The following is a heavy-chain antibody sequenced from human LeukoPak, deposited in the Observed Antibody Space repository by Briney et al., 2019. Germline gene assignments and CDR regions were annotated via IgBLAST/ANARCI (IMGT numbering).Heavy chain of an antibody. Sequence: GGSLRLSCAASGFTVSSNYMSWVRQAPGKGLEWVSVIYSGGSTYYADSVKGRFTISRDNSKNTLYLQMNSLRAEDTAVYYCARGGYSSAWYAGGVDYWGQGTLVTVSS. D-gene: IGHD6-19*01. V-gene: IGHV3-66*01. J-gene: IGHJ4*02. CDR2: IYSGGST. CDR1: GFTVSSNY. CDR3: ARGGYSSAWYAGGVDY.